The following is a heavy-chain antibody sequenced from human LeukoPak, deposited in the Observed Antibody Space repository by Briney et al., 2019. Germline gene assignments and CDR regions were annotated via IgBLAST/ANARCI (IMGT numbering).Heavy chain of an antibody. J-gene: IGHJ5*02. D-gene: IGHD6-6*01. CDR3: ARAYGGYSSSPYNWLDP. CDR1: GGSISSYH. V-gene: IGHV4-59*01. CDR2: IYYSGST. Sequence: ASETLSLTCTASGGSISSYHWSWIRQSPGKGLEWVGYIYYSGSTNYNPSLKSRVTISLDTSKNQFSLKLISVTAADTAVYYCARAYGGYSSSPYNWLDPWGQGTLVTVSS.